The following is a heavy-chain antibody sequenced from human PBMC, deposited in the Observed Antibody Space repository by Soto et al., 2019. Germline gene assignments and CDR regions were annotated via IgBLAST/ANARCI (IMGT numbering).Heavy chain of an antibody. J-gene: IGHJ4*02. V-gene: IGHV1-46*01. CDR1: GYTFTHYY. CDR3: ATSVNSAMAFDY. CDR2: INPNGGIT. D-gene: IGHD5-18*01. Sequence: QVQLVQSGAEVKKPGASVRVSCKASGYTFTHYYIHWVRQAPGQGLEWMGIINPNGGITTYAQKFRAGFTMTRDTSTSTVYLELSSLRSEDSAVSYCATSVNSAMAFDYWGQGTLVTVSS.